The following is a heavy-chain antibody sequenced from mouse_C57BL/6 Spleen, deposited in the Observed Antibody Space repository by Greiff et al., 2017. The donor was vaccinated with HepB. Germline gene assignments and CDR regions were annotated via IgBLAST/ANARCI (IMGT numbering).Heavy chain of an antibody. CDR3: AIPYYYGSSSFAY. J-gene: IGHJ3*01. Sequence: EVHLVESGPELVKPGASVKISCKASGYSFTGYYMHWVKQSHGNILDWIGYIYPYNGVSSYNQKFKGKATLTVDKSSSTAYMELRSLTSEDSAVYYCAIPYYYGSSSFAYWGQGTLVTVSA. CDR2: IYPYNGVS. D-gene: IGHD1-1*01. CDR1: GYSFTGYY. V-gene: IGHV1-31*01.